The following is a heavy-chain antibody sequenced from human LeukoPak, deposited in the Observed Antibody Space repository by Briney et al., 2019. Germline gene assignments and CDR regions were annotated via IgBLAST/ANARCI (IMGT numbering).Heavy chain of an antibody. D-gene: IGHD3-10*01. CDR3: AKRGSGSSGLYYFDY. CDR1: GFTFSSYW. CDR2: IIGSGTNT. J-gene: IGHJ4*02. V-gene: IGHV3-23*01. Sequence: GGSLRLSCAASGFTFSSYWMHWARQAPGKGLEWVSAIIGSGTNTYFADSVKGRFTISRDNSKNTVYLQMSSLRAEDTAIYYCAKRGSGSSGLYYFDYWGQGTLVSVSS.